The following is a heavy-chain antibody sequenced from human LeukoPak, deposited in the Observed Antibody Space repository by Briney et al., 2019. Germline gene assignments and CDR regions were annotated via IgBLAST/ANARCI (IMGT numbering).Heavy chain of an antibody. CDR2: INHSGST. CDR1: GGSYSGYY. D-gene: IGHD3-3*01. V-gene: IGHV4-34*01. CDR3: ARRSGYSYFQH. J-gene: IGHJ1*01. Sequence: SETLSLTCAVYGGSYSGYYWSWIRQPPGKGLEWIGEINHSGSTNYNPSLKSRVTISVDTSKNQFSLKLSSVTAADTAVYYCARRSGYSYFQHWGQGTLVTVSS.